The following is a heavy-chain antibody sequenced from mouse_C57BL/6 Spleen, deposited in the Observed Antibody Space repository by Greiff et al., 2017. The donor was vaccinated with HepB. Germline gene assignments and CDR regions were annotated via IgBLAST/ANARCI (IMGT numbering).Heavy chain of an antibody. J-gene: IGHJ4*01. CDR3: TRGGYDYYYAMDY. V-gene: IGHV1-15*01. CDR1: GYTFTDYE. CDR2: IDPETGGT. D-gene: IGHD2-2*01. Sequence: QVQLQQSGAELVRPGASVTLSCKASGYTFTDYEMHWVKQTPVHGLEWIGAIDPETGGTAYNQKFKGKAILTADKSSSTAYMELRSLTSEDSAVYDCTRGGYDYYYAMDYWGQGTSVTVSS.